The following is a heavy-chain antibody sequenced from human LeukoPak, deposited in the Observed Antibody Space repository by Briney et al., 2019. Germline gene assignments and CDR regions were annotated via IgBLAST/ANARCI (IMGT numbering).Heavy chain of an antibody. D-gene: IGHD3-10*01. Sequence: SGGSLRLSCAASGFTFSNYWMHWVRQAPGKGLVWVSRINGDGSSTSYADSVKGRFTIPRDNAKNTLYLQMDSLRAEDTAVYYCARDPYGSGRYWGQGTRVTVSS. CDR3: ARDPYGSGRY. CDR1: GFTFSNYW. J-gene: IGHJ4*02. V-gene: IGHV3-74*01. CDR2: INGDGSST.